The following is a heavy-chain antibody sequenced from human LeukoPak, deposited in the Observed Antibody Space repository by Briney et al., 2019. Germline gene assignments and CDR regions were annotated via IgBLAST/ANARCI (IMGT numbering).Heavy chain of an antibody. CDR2: IYYSGST. CDR3: AITFSRYDFWSGYSDAFDI. V-gene: IGHV4-39*01. Sequence: SETLSLTCTVSGGSISSSSYYWGWIRQPPGKGLEWIGSIYYSGSTYYNPSLKSRVTISVDTSKNQFSLKLSSVTAADTAVYYCAITFSRYDFWSGYSDAFDIWGQGTMVTVSS. CDR1: GGSISSSSYY. D-gene: IGHD3-3*01. J-gene: IGHJ3*02.